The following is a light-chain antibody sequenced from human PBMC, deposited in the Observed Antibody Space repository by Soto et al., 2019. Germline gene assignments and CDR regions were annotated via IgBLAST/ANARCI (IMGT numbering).Light chain of an antibody. CDR1: SSNIGRNA. V-gene: IGLV1-44*01. J-gene: IGLJ3*02. CDR3: AAWDDSLSGWV. Sequence: QSVLTQPPSASGTPGQRVTISCSGSSSNIGRNAVNWYQQLPGTAPRLLIYSNNQRPSGVPDRFSGSKSGTSASLAISGLQSEDEADYYCAAWDDSLSGWVFGGGTQLTVL. CDR2: SNN.